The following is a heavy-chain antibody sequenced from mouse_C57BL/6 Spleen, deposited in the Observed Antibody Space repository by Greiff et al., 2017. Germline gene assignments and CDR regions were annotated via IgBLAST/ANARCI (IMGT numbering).Heavy chain of an antibody. J-gene: IGHJ2*01. CDR3: ARGGSSPYYFDY. CDR2: IYPGSGST. Sequence: VQLQQPGAELVKPGASVKMSCKASGYTFTSYWITWVKQRPGQGLEWIGDIYPGSGSTNYNEKFKSKATLTVDTSSSTAYMQLSSLTSEDSAVYDCARGGSSPYYFDYWGQGTTLTVSS. CDR1: GYTFTSYW. D-gene: IGHD1-1*01. V-gene: IGHV1-55*01.